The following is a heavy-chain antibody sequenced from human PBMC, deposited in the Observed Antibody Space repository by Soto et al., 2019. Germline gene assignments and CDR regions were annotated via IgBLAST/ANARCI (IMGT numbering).Heavy chain of an antibody. J-gene: IGHJ6*02. D-gene: IGHD3-9*01. Sequence: SETLSLTSTVAGGSSVGYDWSWIRKTPGKGLEWIGYIYYSGSTNYNPSLKSRVTISVDTSKNQFSLKLSSVTAADTAVYYCARLGYFDWLSHPYGMDVWGQGTTVTVSS. CDR1: GGSSVGYD. V-gene: IGHV4-59*08. CDR2: IYYSGST. CDR3: ARLGYFDWLSHPYGMDV.